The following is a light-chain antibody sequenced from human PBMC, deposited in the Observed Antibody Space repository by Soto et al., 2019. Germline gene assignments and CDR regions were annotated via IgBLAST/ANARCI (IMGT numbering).Light chain of an antibody. CDR1: SSDVGGYNY. CDR2: EVS. Sequence: QSVLSQPASVSGSPGQSITISCTGTSSDVGGYNYVSWYQQHPGKAPKLMIYEVSHRPSGVSNRFSGSKSGNTASLTISGLQAEDEADYYCSSYTSSSTLVFGTGTKVTLL. J-gene: IGLJ1*01. CDR3: SSYTSSSTLV. V-gene: IGLV2-14*01.